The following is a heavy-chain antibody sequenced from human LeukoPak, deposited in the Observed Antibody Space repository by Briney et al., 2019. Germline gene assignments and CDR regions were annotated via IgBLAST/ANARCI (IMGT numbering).Heavy chain of an antibody. Sequence: GGSLRLSCAASGFTFSYAWMNWVRQAPGKGLEWVAFIRYDGSNKYYADSVKGRFTISRDNSKNTLYLQMNSLRAEDTAVYYCAKDPSDDYGDYALRYWGQGTLVTVSS. D-gene: IGHD4-17*01. J-gene: IGHJ4*02. V-gene: IGHV3-30*02. CDR1: GFTFSYAW. CDR3: AKDPSDDYGDYALRY. CDR2: IRYDGSNK.